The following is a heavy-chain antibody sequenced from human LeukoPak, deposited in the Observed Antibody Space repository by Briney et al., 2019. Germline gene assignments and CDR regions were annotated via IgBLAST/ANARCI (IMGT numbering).Heavy chain of an antibody. V-gene: IGHV4-59*01. CDR2: IYYSGST. CDR3: ARVPNPKGVSGFDP. J-gene: IGHJ5*02. D-gene: IGHD1-1*01. Sequence: PSETLSLTCTVSGGSISSYYWSWIRQPPGKGLEWIGYIYYSGSTNYNPSLKSRVTISVGTSKNHFSLKPSSVTAADTAVYYCARVPNPKGVSGFDPWGQGTLVTVSS. CDR1: GGSISSYY.